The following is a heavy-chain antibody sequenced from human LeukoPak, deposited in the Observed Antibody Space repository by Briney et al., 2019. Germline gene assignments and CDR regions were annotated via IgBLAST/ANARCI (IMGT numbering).Heavy chain of an antibody. CDR2: IKQDGSEK. CDR3: ARVATVYAISIYYFDY. CDR1: GGSFSGYY. V-gene: IGHV3-7*01. J-gene: IGHJ4*02. Sequence: ETLSLTCAVYGGSFSGYYWSWIRQPPGKGLEWVANIKQDGSEKYYVDSVKGRFTISRDNAKNSLYLQMNSLRAEDTAVYYCARVATVYAISIYYFDYWGQGTLVTVSS. D-gene: IGHD2-8*01.